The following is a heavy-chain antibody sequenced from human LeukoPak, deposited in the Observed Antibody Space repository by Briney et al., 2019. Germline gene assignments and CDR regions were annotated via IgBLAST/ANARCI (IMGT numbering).Heavy chain of an antibody. CDR2: INHSGST. J-gene: IGHJ4*02. CDR3: ARETGTPERYYFDY. CDR1: GGSFSGYY. V-gene: IGHV4-34*01. D-gene: IGHD1-1*01. Sequence: SETLSLTCAVYGGSFSGYYWSWIRQPPGKGLEWLGEINHSGSTNYNPSLKSRVTISVDTSKNQFSLKLSSVTAADTAVYYCARETGTPERYYFDYWGQGTLVTVSS.